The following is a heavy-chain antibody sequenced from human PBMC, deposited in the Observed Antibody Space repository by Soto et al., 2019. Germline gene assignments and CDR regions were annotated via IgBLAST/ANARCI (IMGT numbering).Heavy chain of an antibody. Sequence: GGSLRLSCTASGFTFGDYAMSWFRQAPGKGLEWVGFIRSKAYGGTTEYAASVKGRFTISRDDSKSIAYLQMNSLKTEDTAVYYCTRGNSGRGYSSTRYYYYYGMDVWGQGTTVTVSS. CDR1: GFTFGDYA. CDR3: TRGNSGRGYSSTRYYYYYGMDV. V-gene: IGHV3-49*03. J-gene: IGHJ6*02. CDR2: IRSKAYGGTT. D-gene: IGHD6-13*01.